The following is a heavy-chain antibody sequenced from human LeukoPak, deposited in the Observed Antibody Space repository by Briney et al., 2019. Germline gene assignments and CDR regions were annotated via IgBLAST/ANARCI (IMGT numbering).Heavy chain of an antibody. CDR1: AFTFSSYA. J-gene: IGHJ5*02. Sequence: GGSLRLSCAASAFTFSSYAMNWVRQAPGKGLEWVSGISGGGGSTYYADSVKGRFTISRDNSKNTLYLQMDSLRAEDTALYYCAKGSRINHYHWIDPWGQGTLVTVSS. V-gene: IGHV3-23*01. CDR3: AKGSRINHYHWIDP. D-gene: IGHD3-10*01. CDR2: ISGGGGST.